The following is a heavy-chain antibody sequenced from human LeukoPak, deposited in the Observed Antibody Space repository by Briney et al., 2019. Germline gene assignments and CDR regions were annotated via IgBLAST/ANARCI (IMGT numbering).Heavy chain of an antibody. CDR2: INPKSGGT. J-gene: IGHJ3*02. CDR3: ARGGRSTSCCDDAFDI. CDR1: GYTFTGYY. V-gene: IGHV1-2*02. D-gene: IGHD2-2*01. Sequence: ASVKVSCRASGYTFTGYYVHWVRQAPGQRLEWMGWINPKSGGTNYAENFQGRVTMTRDTSISTAYMELSRLKSDDTAVYYCARGGRSTSCCDDAFDIWGQGTMVTVSS.